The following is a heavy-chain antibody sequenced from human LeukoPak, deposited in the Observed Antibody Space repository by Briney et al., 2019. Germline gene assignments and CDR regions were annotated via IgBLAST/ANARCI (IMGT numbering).Heavy chain of an antibody. CDR3: ARSCSSIIRYYYGMDV. J-gene: IGHJ6*02. CDR2: IYHSGST. Sequence: SETLSLTCAVSGGSISRGGYSWSWIRQPPGKGLKGIGYIYHSGSTYYHPSLKSRVTISVDRSKNQFSLKLSSVTAADTAVYYCARSCSSIIRYYYGMDVWGQGTTVTVSS. CDR1: GGSISRGGYS. V-gene: IGHV4-30-2*01. D-gene: IGHD2-2*01.